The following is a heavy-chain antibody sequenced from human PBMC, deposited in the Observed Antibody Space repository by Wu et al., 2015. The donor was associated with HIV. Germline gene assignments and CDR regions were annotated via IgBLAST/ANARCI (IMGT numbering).Heavy chain of an antibody. CDR2: ISAYNGNT. V-gene: IGHV1-18*01. D-gene: IGHD3-10*01. Sequence: QVQLVQSGAEVKKPGASVKVSCKASGYTFTSYGISWVRQAPGQGLEWMGWISAYNGNTNYAQKLQGRVTMTTDTSTSTAYMELRSLRSDDTAVYYCARDSMYYYGSGSYYNDAFDIWGQGTMVTVSS. CDR1: GYTFTSYG. CDR3: ARDSMYYYGSGSYYNDAFDI. J-gene: IGHJ3*02.